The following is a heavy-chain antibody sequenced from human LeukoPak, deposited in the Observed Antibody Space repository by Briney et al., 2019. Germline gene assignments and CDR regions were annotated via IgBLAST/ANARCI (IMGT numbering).Heavy chain of an antibody. D-gene: IGHD1-26*01. CDR1: GFTFSNYA. CDR3: ARPREGDSESYIDFEY. CDR2: ISGRSDRT. V-gene: IGHV3-23*01. J-gene: IGHJ4*02. Sequence: GGSLRLSCAASGFTFSNYAMNCVRQAPGKGLEWVSGISGRSDRTFYGDSVKGWFTVSRDTSKNRLYLEMSSLRAEDTAVYYCARPREGDSESYIDFEYWGQGILVTVSS.